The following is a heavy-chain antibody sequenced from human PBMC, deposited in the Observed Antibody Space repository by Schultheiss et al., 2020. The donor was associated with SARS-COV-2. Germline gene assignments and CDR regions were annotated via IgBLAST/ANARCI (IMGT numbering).Heavy chain of an antibody. D-gene: IGHD5-18*01. Sequence: SETLSLTCTVSGGSISSYYWSWIRQPPGKGLEWIGYIYYSGSTNYNPSLKSRVTISVDTSKNQFSLKLSSVTAADTAVYYCAREIGGVDTAMVTGWGQGTLVTVSS. V-gene: IGHV4-59*01. CDR3: AREIGGVDTAMVTG. CDR2: IYYSGST. J-gene: IGHJ4*02. CDR1: GGSISSYY.